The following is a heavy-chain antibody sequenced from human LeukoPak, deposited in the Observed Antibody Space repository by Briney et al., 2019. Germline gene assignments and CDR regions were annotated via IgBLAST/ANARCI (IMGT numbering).Heavy chain of an antibody. CDR3: ELYYYGSGSYYWLYGMDV. J-gene: IGHJ6*04. Sequence: SVKVSCKASGGTFSSYAISWVRQAPGQGLEWMGGIIPIFGTANYAQKFQGRVTITADKSTSTAYMELSSLRSEDTAVYYCELYYYGSGSYYWLYGMDVWGKGTRVTVSS. V-gene: IGHV1-69*06. D-gene: IGHD3-10*01. CDR1: GGTFSSYA. CDR2: IIPIFGTA.